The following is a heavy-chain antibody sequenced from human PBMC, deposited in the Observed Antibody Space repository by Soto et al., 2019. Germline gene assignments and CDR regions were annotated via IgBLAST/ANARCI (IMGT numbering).Heavy chain of an antibody. Sequence: GGSLRLSCVASGFTFSSYWMSWVRQAPGKGLEWVANINQDGSEKYYVDSVKGRFTISRDIAKNSLSLQMNSLRADDTAVYYCARKRGSGSYPAIFDYWGQGTLVTVSS. CDR2: INQDGSEK. J-gene: IGHJ4*02. CDR1: GFTFSSYW. D-gene: IGHD3-10*01. CDR3: ARKRGSGSYPAIFDY. V-gene: IGHV3-7*01.